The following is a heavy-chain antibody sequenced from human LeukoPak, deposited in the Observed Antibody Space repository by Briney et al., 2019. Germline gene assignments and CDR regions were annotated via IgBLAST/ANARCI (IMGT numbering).Heavy chain of an antibody. V-gene: IGHV4-59*01. J-gene: IGHJ5*02. CDR3: ARGGGAVDWFDP. CDR2: IYYSGST. Sequence: SETLFLTCTVSGGSINSYYWSWIRQPPGRGLEWIGYIYYSGSTNYNPSLKSRVTISVDTSKNQFSLKLSSVTAADTAVYYCARGGGAVDWFDPWGQGTLVTVSS. D-gene: IGHD2-21*01. CDR1: GGSINSYY.